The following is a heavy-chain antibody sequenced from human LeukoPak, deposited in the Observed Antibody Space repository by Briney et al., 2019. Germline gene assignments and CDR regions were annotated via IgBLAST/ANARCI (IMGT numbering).Heavy chain of an antibody. J-gene: IGHJ6*03. CDR3: ARQGWSSTAYYHIDA. Sequence: GESLRISCKGSGYSFTSYWIAWGRQMPGKGLEWMGIIYPGDSDTRYSPSFEGQVTISADKSITTAYLQWTSVKASDTAMYYCARQGWSSTAYYHIDAWGKGTTVTVSS. CDR1: GYSFTSYW. D-gene: IGHD2-2*01. CDR2: IYPGDSDT. V-gene: IGHV5-51*01.